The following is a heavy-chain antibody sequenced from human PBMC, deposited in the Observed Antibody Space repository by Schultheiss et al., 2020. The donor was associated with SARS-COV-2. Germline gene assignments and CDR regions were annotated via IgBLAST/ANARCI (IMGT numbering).Heavy chain of an antibody. V-gene: IGHV3-7*03. Sequence: GESLKISCAASGFTFTRHWMTWVRQAPGKGPEWVANIKKDGTEKYYVDSVKGRFTISRDDSKNTLYLQMNSLKTEDTAVYYCTTDRNSGMDVWGQGTTVTVSS. CDR1: GFTFTRHW. CDR3: TTDRNSGMDV. J-gene: IGHJ6*02. CDR2: IKKDGTEK.